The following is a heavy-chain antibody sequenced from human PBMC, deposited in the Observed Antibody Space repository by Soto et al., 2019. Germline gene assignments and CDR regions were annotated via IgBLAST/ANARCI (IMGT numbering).Heavy chain of an antibody. CDR3: ARLLRIYDTGHQNQFDY. V-gene: IGHV4-39*01. Sequence: SETLSLTCTVSGGSISSSSYYWGWIRQPPGKGLEWIGSIYYSGSTYYNPSLKSRVTISVDTSKNQFSLKLGSVTAADTAVYYCARLLRIYDTGHQNQFDYWGQGTLVTVSS. J-gene: IGHJ4*02. D-gene: IGHD3-9*01. CDR2: IYYSGST. CDR1: GGSISSSSYY.